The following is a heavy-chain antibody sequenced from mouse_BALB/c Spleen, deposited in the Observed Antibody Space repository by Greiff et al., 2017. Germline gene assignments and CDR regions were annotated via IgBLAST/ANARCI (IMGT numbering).Heavy chain of an antibody. CDR2: INSNGGST. CDR3: ARDTYYGSSFDY. J-gene: IGHJ2*01. D-gene: IGHD1-1*01. CDR1: GFTFSSYG. V-gene: IGHV5-6-3*01. Sequence: EVQLQESGGGLVQPGGSLKLSCAASGFTFSSYGMSWVRQTPDKRLELVATINSNGGSTYYPDSVKGRFTISRDNAKNTLYLQMSSLKSEDTAMYYCARDTYYGSSFDYWGQGTTLTVSS.